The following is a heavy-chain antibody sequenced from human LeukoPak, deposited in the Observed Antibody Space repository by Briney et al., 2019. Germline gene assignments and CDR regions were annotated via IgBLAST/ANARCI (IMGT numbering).Heavy chain of an antibody. D-gene: IGHD3-22*01. J-gene: IGHJ4*02. CDR3: ARSRHSYDSTGFPHY. Sequence: PGGSLRLSCEDSGFTFRSYEMNWVRQAPGKGLEWVANIKHDGSEKYYLDSVKGRFTISRDNAKNSLYLQMNSLRAEDTALYYCARSRHSYDSTGFPHYWGQGTLVTVSS. V-gene: IGHV3-7*03. CDR2: IKHDGSEK. CDR1: GFTFRSYE.